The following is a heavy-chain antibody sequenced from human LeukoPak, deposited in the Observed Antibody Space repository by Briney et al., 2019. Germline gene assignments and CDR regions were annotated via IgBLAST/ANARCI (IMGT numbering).Heavy chain of an antibody. CDR2: IWYDGSNK. CDR1: GFTFSSYG. D-gene: IGHD6-19*01. J-gene: IGHJ4*02. CDR3: ARDPRKNKKIAVAAPFDY. V-gene: IGHV3-33*01. Sequence: PGGSLRLSCAASGFTFSSYGMHWVRQAPGKGLEWVAVIWYDGSNKYYADSVKGRFTISRDNSKNTLYLQMNSLRAEDTAVYYCARDPRKNKKIAVAAPFDYWGQGTLVTVSS.